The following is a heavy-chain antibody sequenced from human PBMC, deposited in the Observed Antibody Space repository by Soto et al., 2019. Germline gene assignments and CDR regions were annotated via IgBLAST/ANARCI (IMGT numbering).Heavy chain of an antibody. J-gene: IGHJ6*02. Sequence: GGSLRLSCAASGFTFSSYAMSWVRQAPGKGLEWVSAISGSGGSTYYADSVRGRFTISRDNSKNTLYLQMNSLRAEDTAVYYCAKDYQTNTIPPGYYGMDVWGQGTTVTVSS. D-gene: IGHD3-3*01. V-gene: IGHV3-23*01. CDR2: ISGSGGST. CDR1: GFTFSSYA. CDR3: AKDYQTNTIPPGYYGMDV.